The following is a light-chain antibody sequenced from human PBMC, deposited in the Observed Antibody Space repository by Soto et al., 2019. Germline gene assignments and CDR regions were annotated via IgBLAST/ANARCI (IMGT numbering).Light chain of an antibody. J-gene: IGLJ1*01. CDR2: EVS. V-gene: IGLV2-14*01. Sequence: QSALTQPASVSGSPGQSITISCTGTSNDVGGYNFVSWYQQHPGKAPKLMIYEVSSRPSGVSNRFSGSKSGNTASLTISGLQAEDEADYYCSSYTISSTRVFGTGTKVTVL. CDR1: SNDVGGYNF. CDR3: SSYTISSTRV.